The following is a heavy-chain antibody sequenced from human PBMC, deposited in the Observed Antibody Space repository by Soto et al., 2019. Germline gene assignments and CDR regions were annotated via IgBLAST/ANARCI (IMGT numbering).Heavy chain of an antibody. CDR3: AAGAYCGGDCYSPFDY. D-gene: IGHD2-21*02. J-gene: IGHJ4*02. V-gene: IGHV4-59*01. CDR2: IYYSGST. CDR1: GGSISSYY. Sequence: KCSETLSLTCTVSGGSISSYYWSWIRQPPGKGLEWIGYIYYSGSTNYNPSLKSRVTISVDTSKNQFSLKLSSVTAADTAVYYCAAGAYCGGDCYSPFDYWGQGTLVTVSS.